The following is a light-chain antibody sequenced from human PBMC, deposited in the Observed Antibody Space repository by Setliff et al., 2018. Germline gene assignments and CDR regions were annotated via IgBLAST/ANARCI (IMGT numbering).Light chain of an antibody. Sequence: QSALTQPAAVSGSPGQSITISCAGTSSDVGGYNYVSWYQQHPDKAPKLMIYEVTKRPSGVSDRFSGSKSGNVASLTISGLRAEDEADYYCTSYTDSTTLVFGGGTKVTVL. J-gene: IGLJ2*01. CDR1: SSDVGGYNY. CDR2: EVT. V-gene: IGLV2-14*03. CDR3: TSYTDSTTLV.